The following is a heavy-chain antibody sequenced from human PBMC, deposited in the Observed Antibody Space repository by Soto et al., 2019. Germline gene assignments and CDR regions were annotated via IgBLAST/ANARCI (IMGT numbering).Heavy chain of an antibody. D-gene: IGHD3-9*01. CDR1: GFSLSTSGVG. Sequence: QITLKESGPTLVRPTQTLTLTCAFSGFSLSTSGVGVGWIRQPPGKALEWLAVIYWDDSKHYSPSLRSRLIITKDTSKNQLVLTMSNMDPIDTGTYDCAHKGPEDWPLDYWGQGTLVTVSS. J-gene: IGHJ4*02. CDR2: IYWDDSK. CDR3: AHKGPEDWPLDY. V-gene: IGHV2-5*02.